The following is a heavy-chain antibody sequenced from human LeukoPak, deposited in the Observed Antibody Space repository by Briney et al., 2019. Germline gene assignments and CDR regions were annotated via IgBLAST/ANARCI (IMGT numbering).Heavy chain of an antibody. J-gene: IGHJ4*02. CDR1: GFFFSSYG. CDR2: IQYDGSNK. CDR3: AKEDRDVVVVAATDY. D-gene: IGHD2-15*01. V-gene: IGHV3-30*02. Sequence: GGSLRLSCAASGFFFSSYGMHWVRQAPGKGLEWVAFIQYDGSNKYYADSVKGRFTISRDNSKNTLYLQWNSLRAEDTAVYYCAKEDRDVVVVAATDYWGQGTLVTVSS.